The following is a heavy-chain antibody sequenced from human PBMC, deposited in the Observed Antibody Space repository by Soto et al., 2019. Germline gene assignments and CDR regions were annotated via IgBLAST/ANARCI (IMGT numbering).Heavy chain of an antibody. J-gene: IGHJ4*02. Sequence: QVQLVQSGAEVKKPGASVKVSCKASGYTFTTYGISWVRQAPGQGLEWGGWISAYSGNTKYAQKLQGRVTATTDTPTSTAYREVRSLRSDDTAVYYCTRGRYGEYWGQGTLVTTSS. V-gene: IGHV1-18*01. CDR1: GYTFTTYG. CDR3: TRGRYGEY. CDR2: ISAYSGNT. D-gene: IGHD3-10*01.